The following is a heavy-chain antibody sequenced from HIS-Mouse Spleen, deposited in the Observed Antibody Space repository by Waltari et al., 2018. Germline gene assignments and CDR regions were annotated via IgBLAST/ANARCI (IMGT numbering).Heavy chain of an antibody. Sequence: QVQLVQSGAEVKKPGASVKVSCKASGYTFTGYYMHWVRQATGQGLGWMGWTNPKSESKKDAQKLQGRVTMTRETSIRTAYMGLSKLGSEETVVYYCAGGRRIAALLDAVDIWGQGTMVTVSS. J-gene: IGHJ3*02. CDR2: TNPKSESK. CDR1: GYTFTGYY. V-gene: IGHV1-2*02. D-gene: IGHD6-13*01. CDR3: AGGRRIAALLDAVDI.